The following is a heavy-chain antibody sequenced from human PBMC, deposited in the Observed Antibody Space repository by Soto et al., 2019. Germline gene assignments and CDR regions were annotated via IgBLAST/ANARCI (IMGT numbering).Heavy chain of an antibody. CDR1: GGSISSYY. CDR2: IYYSGST. D-gene: IGHD5-12*01. CDR3: ANNGGYDHAFDI. Sequence: SETLSLTCTVSGGSISSYYWSWIRQPPGKGLEWIGYIYYSGSTNYNPSLKSRVTISVDTSKNQFSLKLSSVTAADTAVYYCANNGGYDHAFDIWGQGTMVTVSS. J-gene: IGHJ3*02. V-gene: IGHV4-59*08.